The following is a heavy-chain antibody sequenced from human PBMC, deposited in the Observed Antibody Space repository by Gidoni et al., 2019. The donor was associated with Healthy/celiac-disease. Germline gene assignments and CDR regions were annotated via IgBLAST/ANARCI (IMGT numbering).Heavy chain of an antibody. J-gene: IGHJ6*02. V-gene: IGHV1-58*02. CDR3: AAVECSSTSCDYYYGMDV. D-gene: IGHD2-2*01. Sequence: QMQLVQSGPEVKKPGTSVTVSCKASGFTFTSSAMQWVRQARGQRLEWIGWIVVGSGNTNYAQKFQERVTITRDMSTSTAYMELSSLRSEDTAVYYCAAVECSSTSCDYYYGMDVWGQGTTVTVSS. CDR1: GFTFTSSA. CDR2: IVVGSGNT.